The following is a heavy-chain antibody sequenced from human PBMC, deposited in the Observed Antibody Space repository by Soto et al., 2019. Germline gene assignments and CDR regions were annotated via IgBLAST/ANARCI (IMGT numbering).Heavy chain of an antibody. CDR3: AREIDSGYERGDAFDI. J-gene: IGHJ3*02. Sequence: ETLSLTCTVSGGSISSYYWSWIRQPPGKGLEWIGYIYYSGSTNYNPSLKSRVTISVDTSKNQFSLKLSSVTAADTAVYYCAREIDSGYERGDAFDIWGQGTMVTVSS. CDR1: GGSISSYY. V-gene: IGHV4-59*01. CDR2: IYYSGST. D-gene: IGHD5-12*01.